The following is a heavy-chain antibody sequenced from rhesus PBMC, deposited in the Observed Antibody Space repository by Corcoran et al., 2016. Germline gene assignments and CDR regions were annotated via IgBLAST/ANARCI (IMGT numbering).Heavy chain of an antibody. CDR1: GFTFINFW. Sequence: EVQLVESGGGLVQPGGSLRLSCTASGFTFINFWMSWFRQAPVKGLEWVGFIKNKDDGGTVVYAESVKGRFTISRDDSKNTLYLQRNSLKTEDTAGYYCSRAYGLDSWGQGVVVTVSS. V-gene: IGHV3S11*01. J-gene: IGHJ6*01. CDR2: IKNKDDGGTV. CDR3: SRAYGLDS.